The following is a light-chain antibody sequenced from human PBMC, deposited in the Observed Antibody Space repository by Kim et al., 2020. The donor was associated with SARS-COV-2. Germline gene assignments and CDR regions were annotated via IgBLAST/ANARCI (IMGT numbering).Light chain of an antibody. CDR3: GTWDTSLSADWV. CDR1: SSSIGSNY. Sequence: QSVLTQPPSVSAAPGQKVTISCSGSSSSIGSNYVSWYQQLPGTAPKLLIYDNYKRPSGIPDRFSASKSGTSATLGITGLQTGDEADYYCGTWDTSLSADWVFGGGTKLTVL. V-gene: IGLV1-51*01. CDR2: DNY. J-gene: IGLJ3*02.